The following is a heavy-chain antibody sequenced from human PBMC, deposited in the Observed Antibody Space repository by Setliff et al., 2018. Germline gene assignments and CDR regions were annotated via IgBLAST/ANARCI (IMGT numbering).Heavy chain of an antibody. V-gene: IGHV5-51*01. J-gene: IGHJ5*02. Sequence: HGESLKISCKGSGYSFTSYWIAWVRQMPGKGLEWMGIIYPGDSDTRYSPSFEGQVTISADKSISTAYLQWSSLKASDTAMYYCARQYYNFWSGYSPKKGWFDPWGQGTLVTVSS. CDR1: GYSFTSYW. D-gene: IGHD3-3*01. CDR2: IYPGDSDT. CDR3: ARQYYNFWSGYSPKKGWFDP.